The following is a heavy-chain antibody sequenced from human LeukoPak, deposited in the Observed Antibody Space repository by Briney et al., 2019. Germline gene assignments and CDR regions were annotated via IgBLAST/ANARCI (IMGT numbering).Heavy chain of an antibody. CDR2: ISGNGGST. V-gene: IGHV3-23*01. CDR3: AKLSLTDYYGSGSIPY. D-gene: IGHD3-10*01. J-gene: IGHJ4*02. CDR1: GFTFSSYA. Sequence: GGSLRLSCAASGFTFSSYAMSWVRQAPGKGLEWVSAISGNGGSTYYADSVKGRFTISRDNSKNTLYLQMNSLRAEDTAVYYCAKLSLTDYYGSGSIPYWGQGTLVTVSS.